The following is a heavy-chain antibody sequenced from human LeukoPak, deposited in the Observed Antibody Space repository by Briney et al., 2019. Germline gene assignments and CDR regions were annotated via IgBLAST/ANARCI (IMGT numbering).Heavy chain of an antibody. Sequence: SVNVSCKASGGTFSSYAISWVRQAPGQGLEWMGGIIPIFGTANYAQKFQGRVTITTDESTSTAYMELSRLRYDGTAVYYCAGYQDAFDIWGQGKMVTVSA. V-gene: IGHV1-69*05. CDR3: AGYQDAFDI. D-gene: IGHD6-13*01. J-gene: IGHJ3*02. CDR2: IIPIFGTA. CDR1: GGTFSSYA.